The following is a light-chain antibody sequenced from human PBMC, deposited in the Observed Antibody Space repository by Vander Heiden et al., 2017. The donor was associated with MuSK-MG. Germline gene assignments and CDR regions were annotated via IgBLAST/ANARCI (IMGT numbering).Light chain of an antibody. CDR2: AAS. Sequence: DIQMTQSPSSLSASVGDTVTLTCRSSQSVSSHLNWYQQKPGKAPKLLIYAASSLQSGVPSRFSGTGSGTDFTLTISSLQPEDVATYYCQQSYGLVDTFGQGTKLEIK. CDR3: QQSYGLVDT. J-gene: IGKJ2*01. V-gene: IGKV1-39*01. CDR1: QSVSSH.